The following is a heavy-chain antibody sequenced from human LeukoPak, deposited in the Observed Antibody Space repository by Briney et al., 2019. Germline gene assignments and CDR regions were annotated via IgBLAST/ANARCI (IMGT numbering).Heavy chain of an antibody. CDR3: ARYRPTVVTDYYYYGMDV. V-gene: IGHV1-69*13. CDR1: GGTFSSYV. Sequence: SVKVSCKASGGTFSSYVISWVRQAPGQGLEWMGGIIPIFGTANYAQKFQGRVTITADESTNTAYMELSSLRSEDTAVYYCARYRPTVVTDYYYYGMDVWGQGTTVTVSS. D-gene: IGHD4-23*01. CDR2: IIPIFGTA. J-gene: IGHJ6*02.